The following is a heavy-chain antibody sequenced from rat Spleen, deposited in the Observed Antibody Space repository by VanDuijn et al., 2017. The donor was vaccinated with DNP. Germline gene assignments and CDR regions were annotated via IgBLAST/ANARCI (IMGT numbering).Heavy chain of an antibody. CDR3: ARGSGTYYWYFDF. CDR2: VSPGGGNI. Sequence: EVQLVESGGGLVQPGRSLKLSCAASGFTFSDYYMAWVRQAPTKGLEWVAAVSPGGGNIYYRDSVKGRFTISRDNAKSTLYLQMNSLRSEDTATYYCARGSGTYYWYFDFWGPGTMVTVSS. J-gene: IGHJ1*01. CDR1: GFTFSDYY. V-gene: IGHV5-25*01. D-gene: IGHD5-1*01.